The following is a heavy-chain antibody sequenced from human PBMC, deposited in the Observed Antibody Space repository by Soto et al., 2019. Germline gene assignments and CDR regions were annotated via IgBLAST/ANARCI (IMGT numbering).Heavy chain of an antibody. CDR1: GFTFNKYW. J-gene: IGHJ6*02. Sequence: GGSLRLSCVASGFTFNKYWMHWVRQAPGKGLVWVSRITDDGRNTLYADSVRGRFTISRDNAKNTLYLQMNSLTVEDTGVYFCAKIEVASAARPSHYYYYAMDVWGQGTTVTVSS. D-gene: IGHD6-6*01. CDR3: AKIEVASAARPSHYYYYAMDV. CDR2: ITDDGRNT. V-gene: IGHV3-74*01.